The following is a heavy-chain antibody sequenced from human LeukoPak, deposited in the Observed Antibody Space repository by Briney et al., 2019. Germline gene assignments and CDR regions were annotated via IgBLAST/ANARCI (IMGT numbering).Heavy chain of an antibody. D-gene: IGHD4-17*01. CDR3: ARGGATVTHRSHSDY. CDR2: IYYSGTT. V-gene: IGHV4-59*08. CDR1: GGSATGYY. Sequence: SETLSLTCTVSGGSATGYYWAWIRQSPGKGLEWIGYIYYSGTTNYNPSLKSRVTMSVDTSKNQFSLKLSSVTAADTAVYYCARGGATVTHRSHSDYWGQGTLITVSS. J-gene: IGHJ4*02.